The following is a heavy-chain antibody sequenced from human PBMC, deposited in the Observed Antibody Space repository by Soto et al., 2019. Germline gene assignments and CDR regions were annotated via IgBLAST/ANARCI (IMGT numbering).Heavy chain of an antibody. V-gene: IGHV4-61*01. CDR1: GGSVSSGSYY. J-gene: IGHJ4*02. Sequence: SETLSLTCTVSGGSVSSGSYYWSWIRQPPGMGLEWIGYIFYSGTTNYNPSLKSRVTMSLYTSKNQFSLQLSSVTAADTAVYYCASAAVTGTAGLDFWGQGTQVTVSS. CDR2: IFYSGTT. D-gene: IGHD6-19*01. CDR3: ASAAVTGTAGLDF.